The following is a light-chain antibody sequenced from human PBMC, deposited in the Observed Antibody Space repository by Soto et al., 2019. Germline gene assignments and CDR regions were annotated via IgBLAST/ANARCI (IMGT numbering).Light chain of an antibody. J-gene: IGKJ5*01. CDR1: QSVNSY. V-gene: IGKV3-11*01. CDR3: QQRSNWPPVIT. Sequence: EIVLTQSPATLSLSPGERATLSCRASQSVNSYLAWYQQKPGQAPRLLIYDASNRATGIPARFSGSGSGTDITLSLSSLEPEDFAVYYCQQRSNWPPVITFGQGTRLEIK. CDR2: DAS.